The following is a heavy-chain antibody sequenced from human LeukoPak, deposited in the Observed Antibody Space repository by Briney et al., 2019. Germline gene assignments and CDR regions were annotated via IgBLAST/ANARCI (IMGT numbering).Heavy chain of an antibody. CDR2: IIPIFGTA. D-gene: IGHD1-26*01. CDR1: GGTFSSYA. Sequence: ASVKVSCKASGGTFSSYAISWVRQAPGQGLEWMGGIIPIFGTANYAQKFQGRVTITADESTSTAYMELSSLRSEDTAVYYCARGRYSGSYFPYWGQGTLVTVSS. J-gene: IGHJ4*02. V-gene: IGHV1-69*13. CDR3: ARGRYSGSYFPY.